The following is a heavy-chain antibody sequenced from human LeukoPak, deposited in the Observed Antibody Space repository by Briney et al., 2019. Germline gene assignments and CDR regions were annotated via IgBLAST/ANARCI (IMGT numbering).Heavy chain of an antibody. D-gene: IGHD2-21*01. V-gene: IGHV1-18*01. CDR3: AREEFAVASIDY. CDR2: ISAYNGNT. Sequence: ASVKVSCKASGYTFTSYGISWVRQAPGQGLEWMGWISAYNGNTNYAQKFQGRVTMTRDTSISTAYMELSRLRSDDTAVYYCAREEFAVASIDYWGQGTLVTVSS. CDR1: GYTFTSYG. J-gene: IGHJ4*02.